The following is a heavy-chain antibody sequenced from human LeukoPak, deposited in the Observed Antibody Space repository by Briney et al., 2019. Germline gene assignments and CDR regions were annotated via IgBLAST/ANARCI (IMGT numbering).Heavy chain of an antibody. CDR1: GFPFSSYA. Sequence: LTGGSLRLSCSASGFPFSSYAMHWVRQAPGKGLEYVSAISDSGGSTYYADSVKGRFTISRDNSKNTLYLQMNSLRAEDTAVYYCAKVRSVWLAPNDYWGQGTLVTVSS. J-gene: IGHJ4*02. CDR2: ISDSGGST. D-gene: IGHD6-19*01. V-gene: IGHV3-23*01. CDR3: AKVRSVWLAPNDY.